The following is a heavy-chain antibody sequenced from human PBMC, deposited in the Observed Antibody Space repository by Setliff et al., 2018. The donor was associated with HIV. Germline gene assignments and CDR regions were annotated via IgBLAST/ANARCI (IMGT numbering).Heavy chain of an antibody. J-gene: IGHJ6*03. CDR1: GGSISSYY. Sequence: SETLSLTCTVSGGSISSYYWSWIRQPAGKGLEWIGRTYASGRTNYNPSLKSRVTLSVDTSKNQFSLKVTSVTAADAAVYYCAREIQFSATTYYYYYMDDWGRGTTVIVS. CDR3: AREIQFSATTYYYYYMDD. D-gene: IGHD5-18*01. CDR2: TYASGRT. V-gene: IGHV4-4*07.